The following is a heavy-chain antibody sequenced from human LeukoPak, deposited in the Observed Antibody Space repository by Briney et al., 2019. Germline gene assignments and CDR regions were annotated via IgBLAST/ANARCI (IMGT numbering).Heavy chain of an antibody. Sequence: ASVKVSFKASGYTFTGYYMHWVRQAPGQGLEWMGWINPNSGGTNYAQKFQGRVTMTRDTSISTAYMELSRLRSDDTAVYYCARRGEYYYDSSGYRYWGQGTLVSVSS. D-gene: IGHD3-22*01. V-gene: IGHV1-2*02. CDR2: INPNSGGT. CDR1: GYTFTGYY. CDR3: ARRGEYYYDSSGYRY. J-gene: IGHJ4*02.